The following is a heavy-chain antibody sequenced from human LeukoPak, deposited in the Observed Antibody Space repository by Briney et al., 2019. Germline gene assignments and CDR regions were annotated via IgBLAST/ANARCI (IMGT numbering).Heavy chain of an antibody. D-gene: IGHD3-3*01. CDR3: ARDAYYDFWSGYYTY. J-gene: IGHJ4*02. V-gene: IGHV3-9*01. CDR1: GFTFHDYA. CDR2: ISWNSGNK. Sequence: GRSLRLSCAVSGFTFHDYAMHWVRQAPGKGLEWVSGISWNSGNKAYADSVKGRFTISRDNAKNSLYLQMNSLRAEDTAVYYCARDAYYDFWSGYYTYWGQGTLVTVSS.